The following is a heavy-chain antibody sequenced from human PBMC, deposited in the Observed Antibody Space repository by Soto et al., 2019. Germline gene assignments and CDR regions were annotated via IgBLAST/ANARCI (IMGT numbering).Heavy chain of an antibody. V-gene: IGHV3-33*01. J-gene: IGHJ4*02. CDR3: ARASIAVAGNGADY. D-gene: IGHD6-19*01. CDR1: GFTFSSYG. CDR2: IWYDGSNK. Sequence: LRLSCAASGFTFSSYGMHWVRQAPGKGLEWVAVIWYDGSNKYYADSVKGRFTISRDNSKNTLYLQMNSLRAEDTAVYYRARASIAVAGNGADYWGQGTLVTVSS.